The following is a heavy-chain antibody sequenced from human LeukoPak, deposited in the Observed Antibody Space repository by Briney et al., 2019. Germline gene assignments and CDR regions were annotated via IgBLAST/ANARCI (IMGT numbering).Heavy chain of an antibody. CDR1: GFTLSTYW. D-gene: IGHD3-16*01. CDR2: INPDGSGK. J-gene: IGHJ4*02. Sequence: GGSLRLSCEASGFTLSTYWMNWVRQVPGKGLDWAANINPDGSGKRYVDSVKGRFTIARDNADNSLSLQMNSLRAEDTAVYYCASWGAGGNSWGQGTLVTVSS. CDR3: ASWGAGGNS. V-gene: IGHV3-7*01.